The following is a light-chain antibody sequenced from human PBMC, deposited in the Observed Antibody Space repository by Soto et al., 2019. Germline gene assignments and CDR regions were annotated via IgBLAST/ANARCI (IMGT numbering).Light chain of an antibody. CDR3: SSYTISSTRV. CDR1: SSDIGAYNH. Sequence: QSVLTQPASVSGSPGQSITISCTGTSSDIGAYNHVSWYQQHPDKAPKLMIYDVSNRPSGVSNRFSGSKSGNTASLTISGLQAEDEADYYCSSYTISSTRVFGGGTQLTVL. J-gene: IGLJ2*01. CDR2: DVS. V-gene: IGLV2-14*01.